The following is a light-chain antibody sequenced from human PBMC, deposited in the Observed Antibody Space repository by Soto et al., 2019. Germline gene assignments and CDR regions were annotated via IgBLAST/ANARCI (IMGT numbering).Light chain of an antibody. J-gene: IGKJ2*01. CDR3: QQYGTSPYT. CDR1: QSISRSY. CDR2: GAS. Sequence: EIVLTQSPGTLSLSPGERATLSCRASQSISRSYLAWYQQKPGQAPRLLIHGASSRATGIPDRFSGSGSGTDFTLTISRLEPEDFAVYFCQQYGTSPYTLGQGTKLEIK. V-gene: IGKV3-20*01.